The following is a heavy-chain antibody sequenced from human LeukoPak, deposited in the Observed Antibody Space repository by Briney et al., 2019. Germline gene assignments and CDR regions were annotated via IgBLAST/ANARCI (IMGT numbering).Heavy chain of an antibody. D-gene: IGHD2-15*01. V-gene: IGHV1-69*04. Sequence: GASEKVSCKASGGTFSSYAISWVRQAPGQGLEWMGRIIPILGIANYAQKFQGRVTITADKSTSTAYMELSSLRSEDTAVYYCARDPPYCSGGSCYSWFDPWGQGTLVTVSS. CDR2: IIPILGIA. CDR3: ARDPPYCSGGSCYSWFDP. J-gene: IGHJ5*02. CDR1: GGTFSSYA.